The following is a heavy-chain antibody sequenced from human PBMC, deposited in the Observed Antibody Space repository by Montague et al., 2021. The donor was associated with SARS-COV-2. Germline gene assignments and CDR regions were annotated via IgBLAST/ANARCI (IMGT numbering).Heavy chain of an antibody. D-gene: IGHD6-19*01. CDR1: GFPFTNYW. Sequence: SLRLSCAASGFPFTNYWMHWVRQAPGKGLVWVSRINSDGRTTTYADSVKGRFTISRDNAENTVYLQMNSLRVEDTAVYHCVGDVAETGTRFDPWGQGTLVTVSS. J-gene: IGHJ5*02. V-gene: IGHV3-74*01. CDR2: INSDGRTT. CDR3: VGDVAETGTRFDP.